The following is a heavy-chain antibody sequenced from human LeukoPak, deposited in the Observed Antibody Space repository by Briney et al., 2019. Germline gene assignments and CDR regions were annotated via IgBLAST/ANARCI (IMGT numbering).Heavy chain of an antibody. Sequence: GGSLRLSCAASGFTFSSYAMSWVRQAPGKGLEWVSAISGSGGSTYYADSVKGRFTISRDNSKNTLYLQMNSLRAEDTAVYYCAKDPARVAAAGTWVDYWGQGTLVTASS. CDR1: GFTFSSYA. CDR2: ISGSGGST. CDR3: AKDPARVAAAGTWVDY. J-gene: IGHJ4*02. D-gene: IGHD6-13*01. V-gene: IGHV3-23*01.